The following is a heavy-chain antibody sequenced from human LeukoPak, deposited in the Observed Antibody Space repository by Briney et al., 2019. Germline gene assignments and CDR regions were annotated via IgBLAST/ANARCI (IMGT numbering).Heavy chain of an antibody. V-gene: IGHV1-8*01. CDR3: ARGLEQWLAPGGYYYYYMDV. CDR1: GYTFTSYD. D-gene: IGHD6-19*01. J-gene: IGHJ6*03. CDR2: MNPNSGNT. Sequence: ASVKVSCKASGYTFTSYDINWVRQATGQGLEWMGWMNPNSGNTGYAQKFQGRVTMTRNTSTSTAYMELSSLRSEDTAVYYCARGLEQWLAPGGYYYYYMDVWGKGTTVTISS.